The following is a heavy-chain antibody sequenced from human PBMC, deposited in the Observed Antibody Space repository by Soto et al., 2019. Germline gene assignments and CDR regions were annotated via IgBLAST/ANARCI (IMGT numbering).Heavy chain of an antibody. CDR3: ARHLTMGSSWYFDYYYYGMDV. CDR2: IYYSGST. V-gene: IGHV4-39*01. Sequence: SETLSLTCTVSGGSISSSSYYWGWIRQPPGKGLEWIGSIYYSGSTYYNPSLKSRVTISVDTSKNQFSLKLSSVTAADTAVYYCARHLTMGSSWYFDYYYYGMDVWGQGTTVTVS. J-gene: IGHJ6*02. D-gene: IGHD6-13*01. CDR1: GGSISSSSYY.